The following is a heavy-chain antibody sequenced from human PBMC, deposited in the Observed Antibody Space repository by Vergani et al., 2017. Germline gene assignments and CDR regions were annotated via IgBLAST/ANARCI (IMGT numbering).Heavy chain of an antibody. CDR3: AXPSAPGDYDALDI. CDR2: IKQDGSEK. CDR1: GFMFSNYW. Sequence: EVQLVESGGGLVQPGGSLRLSCAASGFMFSNYWMNWVRQAPGKGLEWVANIKQDGSEKYYVDSVRGRFTISRDNAKNSLYLQMNSLRAEDTAVYHCAXPSAPGDYDALDIWGEGTTVTVSS. D-gene: IGHD4-17*01. J-gene: IGHJ3*02. V-gene: IGHV3-7*01.